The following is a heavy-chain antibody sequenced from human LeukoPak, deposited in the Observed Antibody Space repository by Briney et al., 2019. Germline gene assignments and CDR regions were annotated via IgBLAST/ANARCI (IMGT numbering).Heavy chain of an antibody. V-gene: IGHV3-53*01. Sequence: GGSLRLSCAASGFTVSSNYMSWVRQAPGKGLEWVSVIYSGGSTYYADSVKGRFTISRDNSKNTLYLQMNSLRAEDTAVYYCARSQLGKERRLVFPPPPPEIRFDPWGQGTLVTVSS. CDR3: ARSQLGKERRLVFPPPPPEIRFDP. D-gene: IGHD6-19*01. CDR2: IYSGGST. CDR1: GFTVSSNY. J-gene: IGHJ5*02.